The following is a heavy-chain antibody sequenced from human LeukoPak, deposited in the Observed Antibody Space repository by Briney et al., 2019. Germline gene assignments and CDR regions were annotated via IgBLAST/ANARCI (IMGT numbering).Heavy chain of an antibody. J-gene: IGHJ4*02. CDR2: INPSGGST. V-gene: IGHV1-46*01. CDR1: GYAFTSYY. CDR3: ARDIRGERGYDFGPGAEGFDY. D-gene: IGHD5-18*01. Sequence: GSSVKVSCKASGYAFTSYYLHWVRQAPGQGLEWMGIINPSGGSTTYAQKFQGRVTMTRDTSTSTVSMELSRLRSEDPAVYYCARDIRGERGYDFGPGAEGFDYWGQGTPVTVSS.